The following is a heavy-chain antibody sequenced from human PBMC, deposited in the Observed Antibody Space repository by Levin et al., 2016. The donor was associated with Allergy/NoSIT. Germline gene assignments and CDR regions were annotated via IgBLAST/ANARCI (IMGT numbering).Heavy chain of an antibody. CDR1: GFTFSSYS. D-gene: IGHD2-15*01. CDR2: ISGSSSYI. V-gene: IGHV3-21*01. J-gene: IGHJ5*02. CDR3: VREVGAFVVVVAATLQWFDP. Sequence: GESLKISCAASGFTFSSYSMNWVRQAPGKGLEWVSSISGSSSYIYYADSVKGRFTISRDNAKNSLYLQMNSLRAEDTAVYYCVREVGAFVVVVAATLQWFDPWGQGTLVTVSS.